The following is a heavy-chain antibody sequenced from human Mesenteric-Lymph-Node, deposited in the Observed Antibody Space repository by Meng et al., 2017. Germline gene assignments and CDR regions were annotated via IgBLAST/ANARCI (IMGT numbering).Heavy chain of an antibody. J-gene: IGHJ4*02. D-gene: IGHD6-19*01. CDR1: GGSISSSSYY. CDR2: INHSGST. V-gene: IGHV4-39*07. CDR3: ARVLVSVTARSGPLDY. Sequence: SETLSLTCTVSGGSISSSSYYWGWIRQPPGKGLEWLGEINHSGSTNYNPSLKSRVTISVDTSKNQFYLKMSSVTAADTAVYYCARVLVSVTARSGPLDYWGQGTLVTVSS.